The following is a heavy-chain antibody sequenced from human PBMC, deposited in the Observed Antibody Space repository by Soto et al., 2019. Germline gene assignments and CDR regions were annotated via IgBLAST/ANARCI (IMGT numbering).Heavy chain of an antibody. J-gene: IGHJ6*02. CDR3: AKTPYPFHGMDV. CDR1: GFSFSSNG. V-gene: IGHV3-33*08. CDR2: IGKDGSDI. Sequence: GSLRLSCAASGFSFSSNGMHWVRQAPGKGLEWVAAIGKDGSDIKYADPVKGRFTISTDNSKNVLLLQMSSLRADDTAVYYCAKTPYPFHGMDVWGQGTTVTVSS.